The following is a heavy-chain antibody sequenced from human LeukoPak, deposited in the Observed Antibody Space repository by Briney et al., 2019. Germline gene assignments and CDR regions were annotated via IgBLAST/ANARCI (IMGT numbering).Heavy chain of an antibody. CDR3: AREELYGSGSQTPDY. Sequence: GASVKVSCKASGYTFTSYGISWVRQAPGQGLEGMGWISAYNGNTNYAQKLQGRVTMTTDTSTSTAYMELRSLRSDDTAVYYCAREELYGSGSQTPDYWGQGTLVTVSS. J-gene: IGHJ4*02. CDR1: GYTFTSYG. D-gene: IGHD3-10*01. V-gene: IGHV1-18*04. CDR2: ISAYNGNT.